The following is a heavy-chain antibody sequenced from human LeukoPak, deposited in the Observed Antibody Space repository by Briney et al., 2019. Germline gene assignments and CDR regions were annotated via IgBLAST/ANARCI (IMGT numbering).Heavy chain of an antibody. J-gene: IGHJ4*02. V-gene: IGHV1-46*01. CDR2: INPSGGNT. D-gene: IGHD5-12*01. CDR3: ARVGVATLTIDY. Sequence: GASVKVSCKASGYTFTNYYMHWVRQAPGPGLEWMGIINPSGGNTKYAQKFQGRVTMTRDMSTSTVYMELSSLRSEDTAVYYCARVGVATLTIDYWGQGTLVTVSS. CDR1: GYTFTNYY.